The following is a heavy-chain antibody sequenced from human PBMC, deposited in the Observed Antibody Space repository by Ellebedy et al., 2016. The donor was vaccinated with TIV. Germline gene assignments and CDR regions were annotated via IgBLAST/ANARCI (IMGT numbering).Heavy chain of an antibody. V-gene: IGHV3-30*03. CDR3: ARDLGYSYGPAMDY. J-gene: IGHJ4*02. Sequence: GGSLRLXXAASGFTFSSYGMHWVRQAPGKGLEWVAVISYDGSNKYYADSVKGRFTISRDNSKNTLYLQMNSLRAEDTAVYYCARDLGYSYGPAMDYWGQGTLVTVSS. CDR1: GFTFSSYG. CDR2: ISYDGSNK. D-gene: IGHD5-18*01.